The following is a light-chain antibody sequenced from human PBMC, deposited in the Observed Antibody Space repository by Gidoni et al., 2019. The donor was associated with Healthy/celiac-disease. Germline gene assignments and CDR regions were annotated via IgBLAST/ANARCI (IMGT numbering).Light chain of an antibody. V-gene: IGLV1-40*01. Sequence: QSVLTQPPPGSGAPGQRVTIACTGSISNIGAGYDVHWYQQLPGTAPKLLIYGNRNRPSVVPDRFSGSKSGTSASLAITGLQAEDEADYYCQSYDSSLRGSVFGGGTKLTVL. CDR3: QSYDSSLRGSV. J-gene: IGLJ3*02. CDR1: ISNIGAGYD. CDR2: GNR.